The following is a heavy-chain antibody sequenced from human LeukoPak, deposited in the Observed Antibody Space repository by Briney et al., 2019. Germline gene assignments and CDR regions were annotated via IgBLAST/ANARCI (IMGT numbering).Heavy chain of an antibody. CDR1: GFTFSSYG. CDR3: AKDSPSTH. D-gene: IGHD1-1*01. J-gene: IGHJ4*02. V-gene: IGHV3-30*18. CDR2: ISCDGSNK. Sequence: GGSLRLSCAASGFTFSSYGMHWVRQAPGKGLEWVAVISCDGSNKYYADSVKGRFTISRDNSKNTLYLQMNSLRAEDTAVYYCAKDSPSTHWGQGTLVTVSS.